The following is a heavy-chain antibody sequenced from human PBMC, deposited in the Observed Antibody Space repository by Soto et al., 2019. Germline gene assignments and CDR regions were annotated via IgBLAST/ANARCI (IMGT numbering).Heavy chain of an antibody. D-gene: IGHD2-21*01. J-gene: IGHJ4*02. CDR3: AKDLPYCGGDCYGNFDY. V-gene: IGHV3-23*01. Sequence: EVQLLESGGGLVQPGGSLRLSCAASGFAFSNYAMSWVRXAXGXGXXXXXTISSSGHRTYYADSVKGRFTISRDPSKNTLYLQMNILRAEDTAMYYCAKDLPYCGGDCYGNFDYWGQGTLVTVSS. CDR1: GFAFSNYA. CDR2: ISSSGHRT.